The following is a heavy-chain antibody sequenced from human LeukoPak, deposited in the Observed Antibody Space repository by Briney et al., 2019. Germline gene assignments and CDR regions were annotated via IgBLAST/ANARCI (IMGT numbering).Heavy chain of an antibody. CDR2: ISGSGGST. D-gene: IGHD3-22*01. J-gene: IGHJ3*02. CDR3: AKVYYYDSSGYPLVSGAFDI. Sequence: KAGGSLRLSCAASGFTFSSYAMSWVRQAPGKGLEWVSAISGSGGSTYYADSVKGRFTISRDNSKNTLYLQMNSLRAEDTAVYYCAKVYYYDSSGYPLVSGAFDIWGQGTMVTVSS. V-gene: IGHV3-23*01. CDR1: GFTFSSYA.